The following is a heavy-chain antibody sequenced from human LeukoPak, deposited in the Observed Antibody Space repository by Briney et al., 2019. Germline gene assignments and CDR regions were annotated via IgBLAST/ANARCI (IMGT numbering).Heavy chain of an antibody. Sequence: PGGSLRLSCAASGFTFSSYGMHWVRQAPGKGLEWVAVIWYDGSNKYYADSVKGRFTISRDNSKNTLYLQMNSLRAEDTAVYYCAKADRPTTVTPYFDYWGQGTLVTVSS. D-gene: IGHD4-17*01. V-gene: IGHV3-33*06. J-gene: IGHJ4*02. CDR3: AKADRPTTVTPYFDY. CDR2: IWYDGSNK. CDR1: GFTFSSYG.